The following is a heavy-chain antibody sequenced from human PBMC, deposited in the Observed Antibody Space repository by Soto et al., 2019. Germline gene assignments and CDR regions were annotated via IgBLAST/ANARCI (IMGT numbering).Heavy chain of an antibody. CDR1: GGTFTNYA. CDR3: WIGSGSDDY. V-gene: IGHV1-69*01. J-gene: IGHJ4*02. D-gene: IGHD3-10*01. Sequence: QVQLVQSGAEVKKPGSSVKVSCKASGGTFTNYAISWVRQAPGQGLEWMGGVVPLYGSPVYEQKFQARVTITADDSTSTAYMELSSLTAQDTAVDYCWIGSGSDDYWGQGTLVTVSS. CDR2: VVPLYGSP.